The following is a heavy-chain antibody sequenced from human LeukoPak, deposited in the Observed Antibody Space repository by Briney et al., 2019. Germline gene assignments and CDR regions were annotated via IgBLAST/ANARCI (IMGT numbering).Heavy chain of an antibody. CDR2: INPNSGGT. J-gene: IGHJ6*02. CDR1: GYTFTGYY. CDR3: ARDPPAAITYYGMDV. D-gene: IGHD2-2*01. V-gene: IGHV1-2*02. Sequence: GASVKVSCKASGYTFTGYYMHWVRQAPGQGLEWMGWINPNSGGTNYAQKFQGRVTMTRDTSISTAYMELSRLRSDDTAVYYCARDPPAAITYYGMDVWGQGTTVTASS.